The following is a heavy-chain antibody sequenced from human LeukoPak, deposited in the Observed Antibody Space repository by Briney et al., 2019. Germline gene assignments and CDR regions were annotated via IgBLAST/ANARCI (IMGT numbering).Heavy chain of an antibody. CDR1: GFTFSSYN. V-gene: IGHV3-48*04. Sequence: GGSLRLSCAASGFTFSSYNMNWVRQAPGKGLEWVAYISSSDRTISGSTIYYADSVKGRFTISRDNAKNSLYLQMNSLRAEDTAVYYCARDDYDSSTPYYFDYWGQGTLVTVSS. D-gene: IGHD3-22*01. CDR3: ARDDYDSSTPYYFDY. CDR2: ISSSDRTISGSTI. J-gene: IGHJ4*02.